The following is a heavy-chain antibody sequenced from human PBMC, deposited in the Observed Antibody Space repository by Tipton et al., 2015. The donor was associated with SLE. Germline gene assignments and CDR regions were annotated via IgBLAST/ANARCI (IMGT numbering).Heavy chain of an antibody. CDR1: GGSFSSYY. D-gene: IGHD3-3*01. J-gene: IGHJ3*02. V-gene: IGHV4-59*01. CDR3: ATSSRGRITILGVARGAFDI. Sequence: TLSLTCAVYGGSFSSYYWSWIRQPPGKGLEWIGYIYYSGSTNYNPSLKSRVTISVDTSKNQFSLKLSSVTAADTAVYYCATSSRGRITILGVARGAFDIWGQGTMVTVSS. CDR2: IYYSGST.